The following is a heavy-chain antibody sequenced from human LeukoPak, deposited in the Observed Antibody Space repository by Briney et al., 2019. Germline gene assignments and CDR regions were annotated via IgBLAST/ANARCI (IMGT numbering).Heavy chain of an antibody. CDR2: ISYDGSNK. D-gene: IGHD6-25*01. Sequence: GGSLRLSCAAPGFTFSSYAMHWVRQAPGKGLEWVAVISYDGSNKYYADSVKGRFTISRDNSKNTLYLQMNSLRAEDTAVYYCASMGLAAVNYFDYWGQGTLVTVSS. CDR3: ASMGLAAVNYFDY. CDR1: GFTFSSYA. V-gene: IGHV3-30-3*01. J-gene: IGHJ4*02.